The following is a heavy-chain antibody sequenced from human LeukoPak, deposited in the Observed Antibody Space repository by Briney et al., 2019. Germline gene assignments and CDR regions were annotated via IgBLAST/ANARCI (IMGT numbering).Heavy chain of an antibody. J-gene: IGHJ4*02. Sequence: PSETLSLTCTVSGGSISSGDYYWSWIRQPPGKGLEWIGYIYYSGSTYYNPSLKSRATISVDTSKNQFSLKLSSVTAADTAVYYCARAYSSSWYYFDYWGQGTLVTVSS. CDR2: IYYSGST. CDR1: GGSISSGDYY. D-gene: IGHD6-13*01. CDR3: ARAYSSSWYYFDY. V-gene: IGHV4-31*03.